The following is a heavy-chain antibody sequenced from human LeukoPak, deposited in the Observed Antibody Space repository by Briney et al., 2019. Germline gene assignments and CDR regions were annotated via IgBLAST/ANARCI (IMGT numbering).Heavy chain of an antibody. CDR3: AKDRVCSGGSCYDVFDI. V-gene: IGHV3-23*01. CDR1: GFTFSSYV. J-gene: IGHJ3*02. Sequence: PGGSLRLSCAASGFTFSSYVLSWVRQAPGKGLEWVSSIKGSGGSTFYADSVKGRFTISRDNSKNTLYLQMNSLGAEDTAIYYCAKDRVCSGGSCYDVFDIWGQGTVVSVSS. D-gene: IGHD2-15*01. CDR2: IKGSGGST.